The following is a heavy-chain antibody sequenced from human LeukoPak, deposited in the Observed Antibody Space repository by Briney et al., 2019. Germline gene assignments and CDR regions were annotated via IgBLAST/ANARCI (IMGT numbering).Heavy chain of an antibody. V-gene: IGHV3-48*04. CDR2: ISSSSNTM. D-gene: IGHD5-12*01. Sequence: PGGSLRPSCGASGFIFNGPNYAMNWVRQTPGKGLEWVSYISSSSNTMYYADSVKGRFTISRDNAKNSLYLQMNSLRAEDTAVYYCARDHRPGIVTTTLGYWGQGTRVTVSS. J-gene: IGHJ4*02. CDR3: ARDHRPGIVTTTLGY. CDR1: GFIFNGPNYA.